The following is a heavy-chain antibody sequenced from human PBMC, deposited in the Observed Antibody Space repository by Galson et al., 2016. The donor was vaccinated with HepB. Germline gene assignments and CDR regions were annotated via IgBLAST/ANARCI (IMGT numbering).Heavy chain of an antibody. CDR3: ARHRVDILATMMHVFDY. CDR1: GGSISSYY. Sequence: SETLSLTCTVSGGSISSYYWSWIRQPPGKGLEWIGYIYYSGGTNYNPSLKRRLTIAVDASKNHCALKLSSVTAADTAIYYCARHRVDILATMMHVFDYCGQGILITVSS. V-gene: IGHV4-59*08. J-gene: IGHJ4*02. D-gene: IGHD5-12*01. CDR2: IYYSGGT.